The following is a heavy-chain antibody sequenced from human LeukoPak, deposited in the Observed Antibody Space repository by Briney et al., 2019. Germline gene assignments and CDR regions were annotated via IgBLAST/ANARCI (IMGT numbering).Heavy chain of an antibody. V-gene: IGHV3-53*01. D-gene: IGHD5-24*01. J-gene: IGHJ4*02. CDR2: IYSGTKT. Sequence: RGSLRLSCAASGFTVSGNYMSWVRQSPQKGLEWVSLIYSGTKTYYADSVKGRFTISRDNSKNTLYLQMNSLRAEDTAVYYCARGDGSFDYWGQGIMVTDSS. CDR1: GFTVSGNY. CDR3: ARGDGSFDY.